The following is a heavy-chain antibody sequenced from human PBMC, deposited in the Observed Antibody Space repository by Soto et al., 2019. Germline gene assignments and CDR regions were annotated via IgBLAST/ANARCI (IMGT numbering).Heavy chain of an antibody. CDR2: IYHSGNT. CDR3: ARSPDSSGYYPRWYYYGMDV. CDR1: GGSISSGGYS. D-gene: IGHD3-22*01. Sequence: SETLSLTCAVSGGSISSGGYSWSWIRQPPGKGLEWIGYIYHSGNTYYNPSLKSRVTISVDKSKNQFSLKLSSVTAADTAVYYCARSPDSSGYYPRWYYYGMDVWGQGTTVTVSS. V-gene: IGHV4-30-2*01. J-gene: IGHJ6*02.